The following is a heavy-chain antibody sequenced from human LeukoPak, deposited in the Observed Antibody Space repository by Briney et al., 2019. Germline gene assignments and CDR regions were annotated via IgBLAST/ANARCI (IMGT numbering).Heavy chain of an antibody. Sequence: PSETLSLTCAVYGGSFSGYYWSWIRQPPGKGLEWIGEINHSGSTNYNPSLKSRATISVDTSKNQFSLKLSSVTAADTAVYYCARRHDSPTVLYYYYYGMDVWGQGTTVTVSS. D-gene: IGHD3-22*01. V-gene: IGHV4-34*01. CDR2: INHSGST. CDR3: ARRHDSPTVLYYYYYGMDV. J-gene: IGHJ6*02. CDR1: GGSFSGYY.